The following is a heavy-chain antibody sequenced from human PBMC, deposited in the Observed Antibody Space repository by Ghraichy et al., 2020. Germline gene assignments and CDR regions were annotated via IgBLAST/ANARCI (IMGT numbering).Heavy chain of an antibody. V-gene: IGHV3-48*02. Sequence: GESLNISCEGSGFTFSSYSMNWVRQSPGKGLEWLSYITSSSRFKSYADSVKGRVTISRDNARNSLYLEMNSLRDEDTAVYYCARGSRVVRFYYYDGMDVWGQGTTVTVSS. D-gene: IGHD4-23*01. CDR1: GFTFSSYS. CDR2: ITSSSRFK. J-gene: IGHJ6*02. CDR3: ARGSRVVRFYYYDGMDV.